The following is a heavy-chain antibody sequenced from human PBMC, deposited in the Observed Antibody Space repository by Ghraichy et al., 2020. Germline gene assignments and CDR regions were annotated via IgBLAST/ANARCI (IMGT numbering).Heavy chain of an antibody. J-gene: IGHJ3*02. CDR3: VIDDVSPCDI. Sequence: GGSLRLSCAASGLTVSSNFMSWVRQAPGKGLEWVSLIYNNSTTYYADSVKGRLTISRDNSKNTAYLQMNSLSAGDTAVYYCVIDDVSPCDIWGQGTLVTVSS. CDR1: GLTVSSNF. D-gene: IGHD5/OR15-5a*01. V-gene: IGHV3-53*01. CDR2: IYNNSTT.